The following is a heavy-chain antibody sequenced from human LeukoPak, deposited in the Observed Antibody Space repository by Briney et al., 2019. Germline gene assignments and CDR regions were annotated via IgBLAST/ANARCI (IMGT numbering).Heavy chain of an antibody. D-gene: IGHD3-3*01. CDR2: INPNSGGT. CDR3: ARDGSGYSLYYYMDV. Sequence: GASVKVSCKASGYTSTGYYMHWVRQAPGQGLEWMGWINPNSGGTNYAQKFQGRVTMTRDTSISTAYMELSRLRSDDTAVYYCARDGSGYSLYYYMDVWGKGTTVTVSS. J-gene: IGHJ6*03. CDR1: GYTSTGYY. V-gene: IGHV1-2*02.